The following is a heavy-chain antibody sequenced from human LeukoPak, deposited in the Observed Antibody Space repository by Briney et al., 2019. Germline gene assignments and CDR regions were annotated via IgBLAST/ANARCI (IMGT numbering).Heavy chain of an antibody. J-gene: IGHJ4*02. CDR1: GGSISSYY. D-gene: IGHD3-16*01. V-gene: IGHV4-59*01. CDR2: IYYSVSA. CDR3: ARCWGPFDY. Sequence: SETLSLTCTVSGGSISSYYWSWVRQPPGKGLEWIGYIYYSVSANYNPSLKSRVTISVDTSKNQFSLKLSSVTAADTAVYYCARCWGPFDYWGQGTLVTVSS.